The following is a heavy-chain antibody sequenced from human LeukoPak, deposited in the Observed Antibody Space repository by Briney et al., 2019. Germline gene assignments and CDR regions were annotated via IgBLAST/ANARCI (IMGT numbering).Heavy chain of an antibody. V-gene: IGHV3-23*01. CDR3: ARVLAKGVIISDGFDI. Sequence: GGSLRLSCAASGFTFSSSAMSWVRQAPGKGLEWVSGISGSGGTTYHADSVKGRFTISRDNSNNTLYLQMNSLRAEDTAVYYCARVLAKGVIISDGFDIWGQGTMVTVSS. CDR2: ISGSGGTT. CDR1: GFTFSSSA. J-gene: IGHJ3*02. D-gene: IGHD3-10*01.